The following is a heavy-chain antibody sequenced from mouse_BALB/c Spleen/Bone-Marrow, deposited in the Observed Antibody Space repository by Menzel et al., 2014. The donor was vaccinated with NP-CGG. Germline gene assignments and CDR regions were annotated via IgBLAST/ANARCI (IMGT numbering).Heavy chain of an antibody. V-gene: IGHV1S127*01. CDR3: ARDENPYQHPLEH. CDR1: GYTFTSYW. CDR2: LDPSDSYT. J-gene: IGHJ4*01. Sequence: VQLQQSGAELAKPGASVKMSCKASGYTFTSYWMHWVKQRPGQGLEWIGVLDPSDSYTTYNQKFKGKATLTVDTSSNTAYMQLRHMTSEDSTVYDCARDENPYQHPLEHWRPGHSATVA.